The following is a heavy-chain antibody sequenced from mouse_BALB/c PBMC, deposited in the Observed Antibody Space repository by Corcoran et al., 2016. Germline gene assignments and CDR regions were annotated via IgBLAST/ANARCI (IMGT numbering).Heavy chain of an antibody. Sequence: EVQLQESGPGLVKPYQSLALTCSVTGYSITSGYYLSWIRQLPGNKLEWMGYISYDGSNNYNPSLKNLISITRDTSENQFFLKLNSVTTEDTATYYSASDYYGSSYFDYWGQGTTLTVSS. D-gene: IGHD1-1*01. CDR2: ISYDGSN. V-gene: IGHV3-6*02. J-gene: IGHJ2*01. CDR1: GYSITSGYY. CDR3: ASDYYGSSYFDY.